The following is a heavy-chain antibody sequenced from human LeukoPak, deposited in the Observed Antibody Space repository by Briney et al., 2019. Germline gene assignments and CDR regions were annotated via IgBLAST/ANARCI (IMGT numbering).Heavy chain of an antibody. CDR1: GGSISSYY. D-gene: IGHD6-13*01. Sequence: SETLSLTCTVSGGSISSYYWSWIRRPAGKGLEWIGRIYTSGSTNYNPSLKSRVTMSVDTSKNQFSLKLSSVTAADTAVYYCARDGYSSSWHFFDYWGQGTLVTVSS. V-gene: IGHV4-4*07. J-gene: IGHJ4*02. CDR3: ARDGYSSSWHFFDY. CDR2: IYTSGST.